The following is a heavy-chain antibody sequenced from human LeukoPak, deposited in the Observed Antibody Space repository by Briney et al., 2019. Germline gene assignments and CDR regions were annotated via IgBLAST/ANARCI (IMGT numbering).Heavy chain of an antibody. V-gene: IGHV4-59*08. CDR1: GVSVSGDY. J-gene: IGHJ4*02. CDR3: ARHPFSTPFDF. D-gene: IGHD2/OR15-2a*01. CDR2: IYYTGNT. Sequence: PSETLSLTCAASGVSVSGDYWSWIRQPPGKGLEWIGYIYYTGNTDYNPSLKSRVTVSMDTSKNQFSLKLTSVTAADTAVYYCARHPFSTPFDFWGQGTLVTVSS.